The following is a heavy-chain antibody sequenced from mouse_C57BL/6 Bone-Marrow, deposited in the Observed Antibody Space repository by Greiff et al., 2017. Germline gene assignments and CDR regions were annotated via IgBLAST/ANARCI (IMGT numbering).Heavy chain of an antibody. CDR3: ARRPTTVVADYYAMDY. Sequence: EVKLVESGGGLVQPGGSLKLSCAASGFTFSDYYMYWVRQTPEKRLEWVAYISNGGGSTYYPDTVKGRFTISRANAKNTLYLQMSRLKSEDTAMYYCARRPTTVVADYYAMDYWGQGTSVTVSS. D-gene: IGHD1-1*01. J-gene: IGHJ4*01. CDR1: GFTFSDYY. V-gene: IGHV5-12*01. CDR2: ISNGGGST.